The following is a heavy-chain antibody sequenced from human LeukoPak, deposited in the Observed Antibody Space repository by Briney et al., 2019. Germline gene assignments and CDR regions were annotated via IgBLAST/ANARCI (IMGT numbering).Heavy chain of an antibody. Sequence: GGSLRLSCAASGFTFSSYGMHWVRQAPGKGLEWVTFIRYDGSNKYYADSVKGRFTISRDNSKNTLYLQMNSLRAEDTAVYYCAKGNFGVAAAGTSGSWGQGTLSPSPQ. V-gene: IGHV3-30*02. D-gene: IGHD6-13*01. CDR1: GFTFSSYG. J-gene: IGHJ5*02. CDR3: AKGNFGVAAAGTSGS. CDR2: IRYDGSNK.